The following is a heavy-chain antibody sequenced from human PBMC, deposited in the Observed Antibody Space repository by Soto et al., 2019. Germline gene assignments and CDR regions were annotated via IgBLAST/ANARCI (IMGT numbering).Heavy chain of an antibody. CDR3: ARSEATALDY. Sequence: SETMSLTSTVSDDSMSSSNWWNRVRQPPGKGLEWIGEAHHSGRTNYNPSLKSRVTISVDRSQNHFSLQLTSVTAADTAVYYCARSEATALDYRGEGTLVTGSS. CDR2: AHHSGRT. J-gene: IGHJ4*02. CDR1: DDSMSSSNW. V-gene: IGHV4-4*02.